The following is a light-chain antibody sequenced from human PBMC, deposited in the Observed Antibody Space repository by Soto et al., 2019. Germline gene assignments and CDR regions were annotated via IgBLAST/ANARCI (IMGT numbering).Light chain of an antibody. CDR1: QSISTW. Sequence: IQMTQSPSTLSASVGDRVTITCRASQSISTWLAWYQQKPGKAPKLLIYGASSLESGVPSRFSGSGSGTEFTLTISSLQPDDFATYYCQQYNSYSITFGQGTRLEIK. J-gene: IGKJ5*01. V-gene: IGKV1-5*01. CDR3: QQYNSYSIT. CDR2: GAS.